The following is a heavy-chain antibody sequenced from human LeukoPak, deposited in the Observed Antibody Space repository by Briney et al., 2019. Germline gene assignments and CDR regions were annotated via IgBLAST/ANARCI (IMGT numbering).Heavy chain of an antibody. D-gene: IGHD6-19*01. CDR1: VFTFTSSA. J-gene: IGHJ4*02. V-gene: IGHV1-58*01. CDR3: AAGYSSGWYVFDY. Sequence: SVKVSCKASVFTFTSSAVQWVRQARGQRLEWIGWIVVGSGNTNYAQKFQERVTITRDMSTSTAYMELSSLRSEDTAVYYCAAGYSSGWYVFDYWGQGTLVTVSS. CDR2: IVVGSGNT.